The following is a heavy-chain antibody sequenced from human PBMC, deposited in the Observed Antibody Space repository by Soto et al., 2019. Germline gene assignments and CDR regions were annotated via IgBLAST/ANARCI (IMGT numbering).Heavy chain of an antibody. CDR2: VSYDAKKI. J-gene: IGHJ5*02. V-gene: IGHV3-30*18. D-gene: IGHD6-19*01. CDR1: GFTFSNFG. CDR3: AKDGRIAVAATGWLDP. Sequence: QEQLVESGGGVVQPGKSLRVSCTTSGFTFSNFGMHWVRQAPGKGLEWLAVVSYDAKKIFYADSVKGRFNISRDDSKNAVYLDMNNLRPDDTGVYYCAKDGRIAVAATGWLDPWCQGTLVTVSS.